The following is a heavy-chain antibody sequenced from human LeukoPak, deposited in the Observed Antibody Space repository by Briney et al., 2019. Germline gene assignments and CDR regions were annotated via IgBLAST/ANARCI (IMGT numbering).Heavy chain of an antibody. V-gene: IGHV3-74*01. CDR3: ARDPGEDSRGY. D-gene: IGHD6-13*01. CDR1: EFTFSSYW. Sequence: GGSLRLSCAASEFTFSSYWTHWVRQAPGKGLVWVSRINSDGSSTGYADSVKGRFTISRDNTKNTLYLQMNSLRAEDTALYYCARDPGEDSRGYWGQGTLVTVSS. CDR2: INSDGSST. J-gene: IGHJ4*02.